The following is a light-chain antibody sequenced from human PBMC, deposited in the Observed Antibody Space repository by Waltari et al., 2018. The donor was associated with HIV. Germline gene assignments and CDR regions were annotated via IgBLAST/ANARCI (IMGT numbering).Light chain of an antibody. CDR3: QQYYNIPRT. Sequence: DIQMTQSPSSLSASVGDRVTITCRASQVISNSLAWYQQKPGKAPKLLVYDASRLESGVPSRISGSGGGTDFTLTITTLQPEDFATYCCQQYYNIPRTFGQGTEVEV. CDR1: QVISNS. CDR2: DAS. J-gene: IGKJ2*01. V-gene: IGKV1-NL1*01.